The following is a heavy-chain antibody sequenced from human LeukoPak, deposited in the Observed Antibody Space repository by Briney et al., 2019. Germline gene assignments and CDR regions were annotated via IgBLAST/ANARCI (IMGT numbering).Heavy chain of an antibody. V-gene: IGHV3-48*01. CDR1: GFTFSSYS. D-gene: IGHD6-6*01. CDR3: ARKNTIYSSSSAFDY. Sequence: GGSLRLSCAASGFTFSSYSMNWVRQAPGKGLEWVSYISSSSSTIYYADSVKGRFTISRDNAKNSLYLQMNSLRAEDTAVYYCARKNTIYSSSSAFDYWGQGTLVTVSS. CDR2: ISSSSSTI. J-gene: IGHJ4*02.